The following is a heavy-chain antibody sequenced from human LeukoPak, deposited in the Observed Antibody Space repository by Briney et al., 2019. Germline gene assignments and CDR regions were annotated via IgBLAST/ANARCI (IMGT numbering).Heavy chain of an antibody. CDR2: ISWNSGSI. Sequence: GRSLRLSCAASGFTFDDYAMHWVRQAPGKGLEWVSGISWNSGSIGYADSVKGRFTISRDNAKNSLYLQMDSLRAEDTALYYCAKDMVDYYGSGSYRGWFYYFDYWGQGTLVTVSS. CDR3: AKDMVDYYGSGSYRGWFYYFDY. D-gene: IGHD3-10*01. J-gene: IGHJ4*02. V-gene: IGHV3-9*01. CDR1: GFTFDDYA.